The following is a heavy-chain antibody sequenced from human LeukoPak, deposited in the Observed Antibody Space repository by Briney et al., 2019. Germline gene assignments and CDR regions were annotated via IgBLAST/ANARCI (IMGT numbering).Heavy chain of an antibody. V-gene: IGHV3-30-3*01. Sequence: GGSLRLSCAASGFTFSSYAMHGVRRAPGKGLEGVAVISYDGSNKYYADSVKGRFTISRDNSKNTLYLQMNSLRAEDTAVYNCAREVADHYYYYGMDVWGQGTTVTVSS. J-gene: IGHJ6*02. CDR2: ISYDGSNK. CDR1: GFTFSSYA. D-gene: IGHD6-19*01. CDR3: AREVADHYYYYGMDV.